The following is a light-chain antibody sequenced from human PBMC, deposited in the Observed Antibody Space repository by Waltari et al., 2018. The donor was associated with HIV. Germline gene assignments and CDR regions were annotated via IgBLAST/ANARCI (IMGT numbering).Light chain of an antibody. CDR2: AAS. V-gene: IGKV1-9*01. CDR1: QAISRY. CDR3: QQLDSYTQIT. J-gene: IGKJ4*01. Sequence: DIQLTQSPSFLSASVGDRVTITCRAIQAISRYLAWNQQKPGKAPKLLIYAASTLQSGVPSRFSGSGSGTEFTLTIGSLQPEDFATYYCQQLDSYTQITFGGGTKVEIK.